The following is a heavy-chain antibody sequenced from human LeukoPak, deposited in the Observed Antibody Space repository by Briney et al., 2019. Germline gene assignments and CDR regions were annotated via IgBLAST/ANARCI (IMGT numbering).Heavy chain of an antibody. Sequence: PGGSLRLSCAASGLTFSSYSMNWVRQAPGEGLEWVSYISSSSSSIYYADSVEGRFTISRDNAKNSLYLQMNSLRAEDTAVYYCARGTCSSTSCSMDVWGKGTTVIVSS. V-gene: IGHV3-48*01. D-gene: IGHD2-2*01. CDR1: GLTFSSYS. CDR2: ISSSSSSI. J-gene: IGHJ6*03. CDR3: ARGTCSSTSCSMDV.